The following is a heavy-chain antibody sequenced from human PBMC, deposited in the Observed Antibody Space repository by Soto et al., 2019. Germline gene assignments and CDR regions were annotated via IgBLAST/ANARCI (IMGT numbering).Heavy chain of an antibody. V-gene: IGHV1-8*01. J-gene: IGHJ6*02. CDR3: ARGALPYGVTIFGVVRNYYGMDA. Sequence: GXSVKVSFKASGYTFTSYDINWVRQATGQGLEWMGWMNPNSGNTGYAQKFQGRVTMTRNTSISTAYMELSSLRSEDTAVYYCARGALPYGVTIFGVVRNYYGMDAWGQGPTVTVSS. D-gene: IGHD3-3*01. CDR2: MNPNSGNT. CDR1: GYTFTSYD.